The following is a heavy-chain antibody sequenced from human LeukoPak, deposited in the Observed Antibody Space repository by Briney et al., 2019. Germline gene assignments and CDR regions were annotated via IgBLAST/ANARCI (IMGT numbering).Heavy chain of an antibody. V-gene: IGHV4-34*01. CDR3: ARSGGSGSPLGY. J-gene: IGHJ4*02. CDR1: GGSFSGYY. Sequence: SETLSLTCAVYGGSFSGYYWSWIRQPLGKGLEWIGEINHSGSTNYNPSLKSRVTISVDTSKNQFSLKLSSVTAADTAVYYCARSGGSGSPLGYWGQGTLVTVSS. CDR2: INHSGST. D-gene: IGHD3-10*01.